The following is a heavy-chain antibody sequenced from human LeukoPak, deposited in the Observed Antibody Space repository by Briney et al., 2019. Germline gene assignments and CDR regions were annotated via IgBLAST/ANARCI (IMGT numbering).Heavy chain of an antibody. CDR3: AKTGSLMVRFFDY. J-gene: IGHJ4*02. Sequence: KSSETLSLTCTVSGDSMTNYYWNWIRQPPGKGLEWIGYIHHSGTTNYNPSLKSRLTMSVDTSKNQFSLKLTSVSAADTAMYFCAKTGSLMVRFFDYWGQGIQVIVSS. CDR1: GDSMTNYY. D-gene: IGHD4/OR15-4a*01. V-gene: IGHV4-59*01. CDR2: IHHSGTT.